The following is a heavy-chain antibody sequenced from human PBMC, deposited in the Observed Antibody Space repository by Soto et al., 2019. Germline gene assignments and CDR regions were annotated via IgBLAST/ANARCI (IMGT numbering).Heavy chain of an antibody. D-gene: IGHD2-2*01. V-gene: IGHV1-2*04. J-gene: IGHJ6*02. CDR1: GYTFTGYY. Sequence: ASVKVSCKASGYTFTGYYMHWVRQAPGQGLEWMGWINPNSGGTNYAQKFQGWVTMTRDTSISTAYMELSRLRSDDTAVYYCARDQYCISTSCYGGDYYGMDVWGQGTTVTVSS. CDR3: ARDQYCISTSCYGGDYYGMDV. CDR2: INPNSGGT.